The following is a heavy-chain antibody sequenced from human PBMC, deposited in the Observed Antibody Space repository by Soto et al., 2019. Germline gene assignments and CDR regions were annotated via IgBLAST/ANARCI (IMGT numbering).Heavy chain of an antibody. CDR2: IYHSGST. CDR3: ARVPDR. Sequence: SETLSLTRPVSGGSISSGGYSWSWIRQPPGKGLEWIGYIYHSGSTYYNPSLKSRVTISVDRSKNQFSLKLSSVTAADTAVYYCARVPDRWGQGTLVTVSS. D-gene: IGHD2-2*01. CDR1: GGSISSGGYS. V-gene: IGHV4-30-2*01. J-gene: IGHJ5*02.